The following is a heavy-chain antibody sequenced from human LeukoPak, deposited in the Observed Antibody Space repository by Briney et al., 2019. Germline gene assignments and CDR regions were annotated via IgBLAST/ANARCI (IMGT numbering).Heavy chain of an antibody. CDR1: GFTFSSYD. Sequence: GGSLRLSCAASGFTFSSYDMHWVRQATGKGLEWVSAIGTAGDTYYPGSVKGRFTISRENAKNSLYLQMNSLRAEDTAVYYCARASWGYYDSSGYPFDYWGQGTLVTVSS. D-gene: IGHD3-22*01. CDR3: ARASWGYYDSSGYPFDY. J-gene: IGHJ4*02. V-gene: IGHV3-13*01. CDR2: IGTAGDT.